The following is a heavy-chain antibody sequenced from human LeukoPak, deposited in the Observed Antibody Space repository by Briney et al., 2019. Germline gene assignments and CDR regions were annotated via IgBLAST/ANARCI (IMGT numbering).Heavy chain of an antibody. CDR3: ARDPELGYCSSTSCPIDY. J-gene: IGHJ4*02. CDR2: ISSSSRYI. Sequence: GGSLRLSCAASGFTLSGYTMNWVRQAPGKGREWVSSISSSSRYIYYADSVKGRFTISRDNAKNSLYLQMNSLRAEDTAVYYCARDPELGYCSSTSCPIDYWSQGTLVTVSS. V-gene: IGHV3-21*01. CDR1: GFTLSGYT. D-gene: IGHD2-2*01.